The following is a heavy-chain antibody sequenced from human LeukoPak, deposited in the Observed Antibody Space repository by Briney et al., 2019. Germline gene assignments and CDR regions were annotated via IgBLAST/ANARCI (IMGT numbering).Heavy chain of an antibody. CDR3: TTDRGRTELHLFAS. V-gene: IGHV3-15*07. CDR1: GGSISTHY. D-gene: IGHD1-26*01. Sequence: LTCSVSGGSISTHYYNWIRQSPGKGLEWVGRIRSKTDGGTTDYAAPVKVRFTISRDDSKTTLYLQMSSLKIEDTAVYYCTTDRGRTELHLFASWDQGTVATVTS. CDR2: IRSKTDGGTT. J-gene: IGHJ1*01.